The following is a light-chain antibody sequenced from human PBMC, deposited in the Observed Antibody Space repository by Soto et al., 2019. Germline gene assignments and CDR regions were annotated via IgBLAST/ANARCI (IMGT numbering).Light chain of an antibody. CDR1: QSISSY. V-gene: IGKV1-39*01. Sequence: DIQMTQSPSSLSASVGDGVTITCRASQSISSYLNWYQQKPGKAPKLLIYAASSLQSGVPSRFSGSGSGTDFTLTISSLQPEDFATYYCQQSYSFYTFGQGTKLEIK. CDR2: AAS. CDR3: QQSYSFYT. J-gene: IGKJ2*01.